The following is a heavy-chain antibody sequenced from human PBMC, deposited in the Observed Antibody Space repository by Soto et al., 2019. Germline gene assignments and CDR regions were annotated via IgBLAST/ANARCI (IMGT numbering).Heavy chain of an antibody. CDR3: ASSNTAMVTDFDY. CDR1: GGAFSSYA. Sequence: VKVSCKASGGAFSSYAISWVRQGPGQGLEWMGGIIPIFGTANYAQKFQGRVTITADESTSTAYMELSSLRSEDTAVYYCASSNTAMVTDFDYWGQGTLVTVSS. V-gene: IGHV1-69*13. J-gene: IGHJ4*02. CDR2: IIPIFGTA. D-gene: IGHD5-18*01.